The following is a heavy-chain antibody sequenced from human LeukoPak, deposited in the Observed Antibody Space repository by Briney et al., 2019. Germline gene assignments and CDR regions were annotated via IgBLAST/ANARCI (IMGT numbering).Heavy chain of an antibody. Sequence: GGSLRLSCAASGFIFSRYAMSWVRQAPGKGLEWVSAISGSGGSTYYADSVKGRFTISRDNSKNTLYLQMNSLRAEDTAVYYCVYGDYLYYFDYWGQGTLVTVSS. CDR2: ISGSGGST. D-gene: IGHD4-17*01. V-gene: IGHV3-23*01. CDR1: GFIFSRYA. J-gene: IGHJ4*02. CDR3: VYGDYLYYFDY.